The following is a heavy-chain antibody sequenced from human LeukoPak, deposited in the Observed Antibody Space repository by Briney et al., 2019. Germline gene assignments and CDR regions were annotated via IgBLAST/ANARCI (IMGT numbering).Heavy chain of an antibody. Sequence: SETLSLTCTVSGGSISGYYWSWIRQPPGKGLEWIGYIYYSGNTNYNPSLKSRVTISVDTSKNHFSLKLSSVTAADTAVYYCARNDILTGYYIPGAFDIWGQGTMVTVSS. J-gene: IGHJ3*02. CDR2: IYYSGNT. CDR3: ARNDILTGYYIPGAFDI. CDR1: GGSISGYY. D-gene: IGHD3-9*01. V-gene: IGHV4-59*01.